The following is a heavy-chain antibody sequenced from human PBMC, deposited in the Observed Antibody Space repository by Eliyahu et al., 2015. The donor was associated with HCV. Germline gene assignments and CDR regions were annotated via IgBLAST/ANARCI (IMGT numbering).Heavy chain of an antibody. D-gene: IGHD3-3*01. J-gene: IGHJ6*02. CDR1: GFXFSSYA. CDR2: ISGNGGST. CDR3: ARDLGVDIYYYYAMDV. Sequence: EVQLVESGGGLVQPGGSLRLSCAVSGFXFSSYAIYWVRQAPGKGLGYVSAISGNGGSTYYANSVKGRFTISRDNSKNTLYLQMGSLRAEDMAVYYCARDLGVDIYYYYAMDVWGQGTTVTVSS. V-gene: IGHV3-64*01.